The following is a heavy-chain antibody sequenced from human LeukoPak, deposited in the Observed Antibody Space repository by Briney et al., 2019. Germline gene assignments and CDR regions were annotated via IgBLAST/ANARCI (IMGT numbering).Heavy chain of an antibody. J-gene: IGHJ4*02. CDR2: INHSGST. CDR3: ARGRRYYSPTKLDY. Sequence: PSETLSLTCAVYGGSFSGYYWSWIRQPPGKGLEWIGEINHSGSTNYNPSLKSRVTISVDTSKNQFSLKLSSVTAADTAVYYCARGRRYYSPTKLDYWGQGTLVTVSS. D-gene: IGHD1-26*01. CDR1: GGSFSGYY. V-gene: IGHV4-34*01.